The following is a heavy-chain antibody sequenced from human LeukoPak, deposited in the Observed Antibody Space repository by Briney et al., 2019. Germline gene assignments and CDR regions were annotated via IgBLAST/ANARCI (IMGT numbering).Heavy chain of an antibody. V-gene: IGHV3-48*04. J-gene: IGHJ4*02. CDR2: ISTRDNTI. CDR1: GFTFSSYS. D-gene: IGHD4-23*01. CDR3: ARGARWAYYFDY. Sequence: AGGSLRLSCAASGFTFSSYSMSWVRQTPGKGLEWLSYISTRDNTIQYADSVKGRFTISRDNANNSVFLQMNNLRAEDSAIYYCARGARWAYYFDYWGQGSLVTVSS.